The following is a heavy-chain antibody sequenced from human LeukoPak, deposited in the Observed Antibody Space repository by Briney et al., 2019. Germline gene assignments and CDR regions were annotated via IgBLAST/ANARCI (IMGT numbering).Heavy chain of an antibody. CDR3: ARLGSHHNDRAFDI. CDR1: GFSFGTYS. V-gene: IGHV3-48*01. CDR2: ISQSSSII. D-gene: IGHD3-22*01. J-gene: IGHJ3*02. Sequence: GGSLRLSCEASGFSFGTYSMNWVRQAPGKGLEWISYISQSSSIIFYADSVRGRFTISRDNAKTSLYLQMNSLRAEDTAVYYCARLGSHHNDRAFDIWGRGTMVTVSS.